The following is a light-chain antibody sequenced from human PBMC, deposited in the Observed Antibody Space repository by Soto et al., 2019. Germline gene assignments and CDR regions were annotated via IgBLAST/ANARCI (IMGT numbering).Light chain of an antibody. V-gene: IGKV1-5*01. CDR1: QSVSNW. Sequence: DIQMTQSPSTLSASLGDRVSITCRASQSVSNWLAWYQQKPGIAPNLLIYDASTLESGVPSRFSGSGSGTEFTLTISSLQPDDFATYYCQQYKTYPWTFGQGT. CDR2: DAS. J-gene: IGKJ1*01. CDR3: QQYKTYPWT.